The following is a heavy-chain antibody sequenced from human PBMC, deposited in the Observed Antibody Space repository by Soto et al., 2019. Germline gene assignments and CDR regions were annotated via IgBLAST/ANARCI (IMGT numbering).Heavy chain of an antibody. CDR1: GFTFSSYA. D-gene: IGHD3-3*01. J-gene: IGHJ6*02. CDR3: AKDPLFPTRIFGVVIIGDYYGMDV. Sequence: PGESLKISCAASGFTFSSYAMSWVRQAPGKGLEWVSAISGSGGSTYYADSVKGRFTISRDNSKNTLYLQMNSLRAEDTAVYYCAKDPLFPTRIFGVVIIGDYYGMDVWGQGTTVTVSS. V-gene: IGHV3-23*01. CDR2: ISGSGGST.